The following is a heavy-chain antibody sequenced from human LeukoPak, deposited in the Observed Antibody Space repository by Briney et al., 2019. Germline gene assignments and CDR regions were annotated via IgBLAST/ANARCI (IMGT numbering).Heavy chain of an antibody. CDR1: GFTFSSYA. D-gene: IGHD6-6*01. Sequence: GGSLRLSCAASGFTFSSYAMSWVRQAPGKGLEWVSAISGSGGSTYYADSVKGRFTISRDNSKNTLYLQMNSLRAEDTAVYYCARVGESIAARPLGYWGQGTLVTVSS. V-gene: IGHV3-23*01. CDR2: ISGSGGST. J-gene: IGHJ4*02. CDR3: ARVGESIAARPLGY.